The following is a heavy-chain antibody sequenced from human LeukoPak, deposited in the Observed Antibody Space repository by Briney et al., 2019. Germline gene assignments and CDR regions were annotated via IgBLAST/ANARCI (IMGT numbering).Heavy chain of an antibody. CDR1: GFTFSSYG. Sequence: GRSLRLSCAASGFTFSSYGMNWVRQAPGKGLEWVSIIWYDGSNKYYEDSVKGRFTISRDNSKNTLYLQMNSLRAEDTAVYYCAKVDYSDPWGQGTLVTVSS. V-gene: IGHV3-33*06. J-gene: IGHJ5*02. CDR3: AKVDYSDP. CDR2: IWYDGSNK. D-gene: IGHD4/OR15-4a*01.